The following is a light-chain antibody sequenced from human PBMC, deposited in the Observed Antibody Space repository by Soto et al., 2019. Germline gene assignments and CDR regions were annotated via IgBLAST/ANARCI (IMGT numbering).Light chain of an antibody. V-gene: IGKV3-20*01. J-gene: IGKJ3*01. CDR1: QSVSSSY. CDR3: QQYGSSPRFT. CDR2: GAS. Sequence: EIVLTQSPGTLSLSPGERATLSCRASQSVSSSYLAWDQQKPGQAPRLLIYGASSMATGIPDRFSGSGSGTDFTLTISRLEPEDFAVYYCQQYGSSPRFTFGPGTKVDIK.